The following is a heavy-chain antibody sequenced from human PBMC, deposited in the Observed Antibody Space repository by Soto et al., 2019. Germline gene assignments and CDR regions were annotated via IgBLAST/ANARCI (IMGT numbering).Heavy chain of an antibody. CDR3: ARTTAVPNTLRSRYFFDY. Sequence: LENLSLPFLVSWGPIPSFHWSWIPPLPLEGLEWIAYTSYTGNTNYNPSLQSRVTISMDTSKNRFSLRLSSVTTADTALYYCARTTAVPNTLRSRYFFDYWGQGTLVTVSS. CDR2: TSYTGNT. CDR1: WGPIPSFH. D-gene: IGHD4-17*01. V-gene: IGHV4-59*01. J-gene: IGHJ4*02.